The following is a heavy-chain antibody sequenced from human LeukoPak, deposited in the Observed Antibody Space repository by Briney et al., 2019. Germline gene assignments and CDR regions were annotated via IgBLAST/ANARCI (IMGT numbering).Heavy chain of an antibody. J-gene: IGHJ4*02. Sequence: HAGGSLRLSCAASGLTFSSNWMPWVRQAPGKGLMWVSRINADGSSTSYVDSAKGRFTISRDNAKNTLYLQMNGLRADDTGIYYCACNSGNNYGHWDSWGQGTLVTVSS. D-gene: IGHD5-18*01. V-gene: IGHV3-74*01. CDR2: INADGSST. CDR1: GLTFSSNW. CDR3: ACNSGNNYGHWDS.